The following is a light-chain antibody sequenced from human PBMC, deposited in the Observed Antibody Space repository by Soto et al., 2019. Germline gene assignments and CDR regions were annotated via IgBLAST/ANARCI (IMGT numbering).Light chain of an antibody. CDR2: DAS. CDR3: QQYDSYSYT. J-gene: IGKJ2*01. CDR1: QTISNW. V-gene: IGKV1-5*01. Sequence: DIPMTQSPSTLSASVGDRVTITCRASQTISNWLAWYQQKPGKAPKLLIYDASRLQSGVPSRFSGRGSGTEFTLTITSLQPDVFATYYCQQYDSYSYTFGQGTKLDIK.